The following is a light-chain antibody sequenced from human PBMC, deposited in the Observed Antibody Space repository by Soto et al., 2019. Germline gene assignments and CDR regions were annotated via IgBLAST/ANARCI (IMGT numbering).Light chain of an antibody. J-gene: IGKJ1*01. CDR3: QQFYMGWT. CDR1: QSVRGS. CDR2: DVS. Sequence: DIQMTQSPSTLSASVGDRVTITCRASQSVRGSLAWYQQQPGKAPKLRIYDVSNLESGVPSRFSAFGSGTEFTLSISILQPDDFGTYYCQQFYMGWTFGQGTRVDLK. V-gene: IGKV1-5*01.